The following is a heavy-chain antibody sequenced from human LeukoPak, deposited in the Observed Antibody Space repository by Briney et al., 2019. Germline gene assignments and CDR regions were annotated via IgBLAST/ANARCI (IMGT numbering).Heavy chain of an antibody. Sequence: SQTLSLTCTVSGGSISGGNYYWSWIRQPAGKGLEWIGRIYTSGNTNYNPSLKSRVTISVDTSKNQFSLKLSSVTAADTAVYYCAKGYCSSITCYDDRGAFDYWGQGTLVTVSS. V-gene: IGHV4-61*02. CDR3: AKGYCSSITCYDDRGAFDY. CDR2: IYTSGNT. D-gene: IGHD2-2*01. CDR1: GGSISGGNYY. J-gene: IGHJ4*02.